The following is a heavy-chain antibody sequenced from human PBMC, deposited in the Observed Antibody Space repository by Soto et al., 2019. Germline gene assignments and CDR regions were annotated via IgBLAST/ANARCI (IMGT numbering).Heavy chain of an antibody. CDR1: GFTFACNG. D-gene: IGHD1-7*01. V-gene: IGHV1-18*01. CDR3: ARGENWNYVVWFDP. Sequence: ASVKVSCKASGFTFACNGSSWLRQAPGQGLEWMGWISAYNGNTNYAQKLQGRVTMTTDTSTSTAYMELRSLRSDDTAVYYCARGENWNYVVWFDPRGQGTLVTVSS. CDR2: ISAYNGNT. J-gene: IGHJ5*02.